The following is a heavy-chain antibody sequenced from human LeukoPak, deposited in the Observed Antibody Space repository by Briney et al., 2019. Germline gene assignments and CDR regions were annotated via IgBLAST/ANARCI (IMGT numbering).Heavy chain of an antibody. V-gene: IGHV4-39*01. Sequence: PSETLSLTCTVSGGSIRSSYYYWGWIRQPPGKGLEWIGSIYDSGSTYYNPSLKSRVTISVDTSKNQFSLKLSSVTAADTAVYYCARLGPGIAAAGTHYWGQGTLVTVSS. CDR3: ARLGPGIAAAGTHY. D-gene: IGHD6-13*01. J-gene: IGHJ4*02. CDR1: GGSIRSSYYY. CDR2: IYDSGST.